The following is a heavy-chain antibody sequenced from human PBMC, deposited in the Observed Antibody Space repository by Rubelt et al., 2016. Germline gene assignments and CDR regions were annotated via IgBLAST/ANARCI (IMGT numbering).Heavy chain of an antibody. J-gene: IGHJ4*02. V-gene: IGHV4-39*07. D-gene: IGHD6-19*01. CDR2: IYHSGST. CDR1: GGSISSSSYH. Sequence: QVQLQESGPGLVKPSETLSLTCTVSGGSISSSSYHWGWIRQPPGKGLEWIGSIYHSGSTYYNPSLKSRVTISVDTSKNQFSLKVSSVTAADTAMYYCARREVSSGWYDYWGQGTLVTVSS. CDR3: ARREVSSGWYDY.